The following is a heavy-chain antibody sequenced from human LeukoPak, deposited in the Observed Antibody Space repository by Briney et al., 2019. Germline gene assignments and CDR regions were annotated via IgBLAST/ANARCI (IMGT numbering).Heavy chain of an antibody. CDR1: GGSISSYY. CDR2: IYYSGST. Sequence: PSETLSLTCTVSGGSISSYYCSWIRQPPGKGLEWVGYIYYSGSTNYNPSLKSRVTISVDTSKNQFSLKLSSVTAADTAVYYCARALPRIAAAGTDWFEPWGEGTLVTVSS. D-gene: IGHD6-13*01. J-gene: IGHJ5*02. CDR3: ARALPRIAAAGTDWFEP. V-gene: IGHV4-59*01.